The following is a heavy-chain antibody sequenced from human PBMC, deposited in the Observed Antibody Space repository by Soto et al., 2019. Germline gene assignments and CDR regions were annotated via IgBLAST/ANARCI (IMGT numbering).Heavy chain of an antibody. Sequence: SVKVSCKASGGTSSSYTISWVRQAPGQGLEWMGRIIPILGIANYAQKFQGRVTITADKSTSTAYMELSSLRSEDTAVYYCARSGGSYRAGDYYYYYMVVSGKRPT. J-gene: IGHJ6*03. CDR1: GGTSSSYT. D-gene: IGHD3-16*02. CDR2: IIPILGIA. V-gene: IGHV1-69*02. CDR3: ARSGGSYRAGDYYYYYMVV.